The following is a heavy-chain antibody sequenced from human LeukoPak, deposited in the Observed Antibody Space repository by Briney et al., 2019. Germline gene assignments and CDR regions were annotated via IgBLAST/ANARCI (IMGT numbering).Heavy chain of an antibody. CDR2: IYTSGST. Sequence: SETLSPTCTVSGGSISSDNYSWSWIRQPAGKGLEWIGRIYTSGSTNYNPSLKSRVTISVDTSKKQFSLKLSSVTAADTAVYYCAREKIGYYDSSGRGWFDPWGQGTLVTVSS. J-gene: IGHJ5*02. V-gene: IGHV4-61*02. CDR1: GGSISSDNYS. D-gene: IGHD3-22*01. CDR3: AREKIGYYDSSGRGWFDP.